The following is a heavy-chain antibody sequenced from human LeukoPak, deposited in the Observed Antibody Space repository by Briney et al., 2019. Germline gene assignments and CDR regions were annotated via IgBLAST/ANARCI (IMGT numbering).Heavy chain of an antibody. Sequence: PGGSLRLSCAASGFTVSSNYMSWVRQAPGKGLEWVSVIYSGGSTYYADSVMGRFTISRDNSKNTLYLQMNSLRAEDTAVYYCAAAPPYSSSWYYYYGMDVWGQGTTVTVSS. CDR1: GFTVSSNY. V-gene: IGHV3-53*01. CDR3: AAAPPYSSSWYYYYGMDV. J-gene: IGHJ6*02. CDR2: IYSGGST. D-gene: IGHD6-13*01.